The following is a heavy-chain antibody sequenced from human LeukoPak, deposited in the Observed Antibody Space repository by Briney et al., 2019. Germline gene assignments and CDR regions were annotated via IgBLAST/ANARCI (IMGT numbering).Heavy chain of an antibody. V-gene: IGHV4-38-2*01. CDR3: ARALGGPYDYVWGTYRYPFDY. CDR2: MCHSGST. Sequence: SETLSLTCAVSGYSISSGHCWGWIRQPPGKGLEWIGSMCHSGSTYYNPSLKSRVTISVDTSKNQFSLKLSSVTAADTAVYYCARALGGPYDYVWGTYRYPFDYWGQGTLVTVSS. J-gene: IGHJ4*02. D-gene: IGHD3-16*02. CDR1: GYSISSGHC.